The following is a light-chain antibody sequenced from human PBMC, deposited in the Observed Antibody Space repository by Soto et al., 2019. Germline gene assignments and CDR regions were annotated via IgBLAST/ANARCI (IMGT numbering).Light chain of an antibody. CDR2: DAS. J-gene: IGKJ1*01. CDR1: QSISSW. Sequence: EIQMTQSPSTLSASVGDRVTITCRASQSISSWLAWYQQKQGKAPQILIYDASSLESGVPSRFSGSGSGTAFTLTIICLQPDDVATYYCQQYNTYSRTFGQGTKVEIK. V-gene: IGKV1-5*01. CDR3: QQYNTYSRT.